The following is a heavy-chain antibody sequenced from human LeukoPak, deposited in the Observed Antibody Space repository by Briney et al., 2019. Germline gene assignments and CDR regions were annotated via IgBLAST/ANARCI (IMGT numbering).Heavy chain of an antibody. CDR1: GYSFTSYW. J-gene: IGHJ6*02. D-gene: IGHD3/OR15-3a*01. CDR3: GRRGPRTYGMDV. V-gene: IGHV5-51*01. CDR2: IYPSDSDT. Sequence: GEHLKTPCKGSGYSFTSYWFGWVRKLPGKGLEGLGIIYPSDSDTRYSPSFQGQVPISADKSLSAAYLQWTSLQVSATPMYSCGRRGPRTYGMDVWGQGTMVTVSS.